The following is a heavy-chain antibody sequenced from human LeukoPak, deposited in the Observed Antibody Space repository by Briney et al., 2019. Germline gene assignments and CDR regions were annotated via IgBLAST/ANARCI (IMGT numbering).Heavy chain of an antibody. J-gene: IGHJ4*02. CDR2: ITNAVGST. V-gene: IGHV3-23*01. CDR3: AKEIFSGLLYIDY. CDR1: GFTFSSSS. D-gene: IGHD5-12*01. Sequence: GGSLRLSCAASGFTFSSSSISWVRQAPGKGLEWVSAITNAVGSTHYADSVKGRFTISSDNSKNTVYLQMNSLRPEDMAVYYCAKEIFSGLLYIDYWGQGTLVTVSS.